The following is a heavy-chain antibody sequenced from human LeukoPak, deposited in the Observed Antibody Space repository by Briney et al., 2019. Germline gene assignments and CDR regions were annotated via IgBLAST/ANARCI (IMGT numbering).Heavy chain of an antibody. CDR1: GFTVSSNY. Sequence: HPGGSLRLSCAASGFTVSSNYMSWVRQAPGKGLEWVSVIYSGSSTYYADSVKGRFTISRDNSKNTLYLQMNSLRAEDTAVYYCAKDGVGWQTFDFWGQGTLVTVSS. CDR3: AKDGVGWQTFDF. V-gene: IGHV3-53*05. CDR2: IYSGSST. J-gene: IGHJ4*02.